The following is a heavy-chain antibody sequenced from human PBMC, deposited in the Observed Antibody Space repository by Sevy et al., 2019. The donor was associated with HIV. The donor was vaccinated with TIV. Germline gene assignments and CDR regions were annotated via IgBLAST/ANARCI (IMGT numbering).Heavy chain of an antibody. Sequence: GGSLRLSCAGSGFAFRYYAMHWVRQAPGKGLEWVSYISSSSTTIYYADSVKGRFTISRDNAKNSLYLQMNSLRDEDTAVYYCARGFMGADYYYGMDVWGQGTTVTVSS. CDR1: GFAFRYYA. CDR3: ARGFMGADYYYGMDV. V-gene: IGHV3-48*02. J-gene: IGHJ6*02. D-gene: IGHD3-3*01. CDR2: ISSSSTTI.